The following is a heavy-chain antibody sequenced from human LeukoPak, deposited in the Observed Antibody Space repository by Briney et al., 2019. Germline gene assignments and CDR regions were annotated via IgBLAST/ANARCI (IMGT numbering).Heavy chain of an antibody. CDR1: GGSISSYY. D-gene: IGHD6-13*01. CDR3: ASAGGAAASDY. CDR2: IYYSGST. Sequence: SETLSLTCTVSGGSISSYYWSWIRQPPGKGLEWIGYIYYSGSTNYNPSLKSRVTISVDTSKNQFSLKLSSVTAADTAVYYCASAGGAAASDYWGQGTLVTVSS. J-gene: IGHJ4*02. V-gene: IGHV4-59*12.